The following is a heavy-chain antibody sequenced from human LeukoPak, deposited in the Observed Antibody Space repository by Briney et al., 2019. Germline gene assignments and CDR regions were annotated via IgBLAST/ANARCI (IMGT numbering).Heavy chain of an antibody. CDR1: GFIFSNYA. CDR3: ANDYYDSSGYYRDAFDI. Sequence: GGSLRLSCAASGFIFSNYAMHWVRQAPGKGLEWVATISYDGSNKDYADSVKGRCTISRDNSKNTLYLQMNSLRAEDTAVYYCANDYYDSSGYYRDAFDIWGQGTMVTVSS. CDR2: ISYDGSNK. V-gene: IGHV3-30*04. D-gene: IGHD3-22*01. J-gene: IGHJ3*02.